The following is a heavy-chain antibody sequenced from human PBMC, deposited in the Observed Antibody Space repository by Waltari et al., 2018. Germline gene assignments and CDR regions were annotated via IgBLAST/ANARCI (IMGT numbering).Heavy chain of an antibody. D-gene: IGHD4-17*01. CDR1: GGSSRGYP. V-gene: IGHV4-34*01. CDR3: SRRGTNHGYYPRLDY. J-gene: IGHJ4*02. CDR2: LNPSGRT. Sequence: QVHLPQWGAGLLKRSETLSPNCAGYGGSSRGYPWSWLRTPPGQGLEWSGELNPSGRTNCDPSRRSRVTISVGTSRIQFSLEHSSATAAATAGYYCSRRGTNHGYYPRLDYCGQGAMGTVSS.